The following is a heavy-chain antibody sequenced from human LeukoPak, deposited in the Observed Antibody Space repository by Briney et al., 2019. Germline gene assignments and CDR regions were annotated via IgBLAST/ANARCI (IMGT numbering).Heavy chain of an antibody. CDR3: AKAGEQQWLRMHFDN. CDR2: ISGSGDGT. CDR1: AFTFSNYA. J-gene: IGHJ4*02. V-gene: IGHV3-23*01. Sequence: GSLRLSCAASAFTFSNYAMNWVRQAPGKGLEWVSVISGSGDGTYYADSVKGRFTISRDNSKNTLYLQIKSLRAEDTAVYYCAKAGEQQWLRMHFDNWGQGTLVTVSS. D-gene: IGHD5-18*01.